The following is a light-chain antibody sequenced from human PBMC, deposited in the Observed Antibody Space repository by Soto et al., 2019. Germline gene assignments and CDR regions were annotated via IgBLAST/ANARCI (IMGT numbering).Light chain of an antibody. CDR2: AAS. CDR3: QHYDSLRWT. V-gene: IGKV3-20*01. J-gene: IGKJ1*01. CDR1: QSVSGNL. Sequence: EIVLTQSPGTLSLSPGERATLSCRASQSVSGNLLAWYQEKPGQAPRLLIFAASSRATGIPDRFSGSGSGTEFNLTISSLQSEDFGVYYCQHYDSLRWTFGLGTKVDI.